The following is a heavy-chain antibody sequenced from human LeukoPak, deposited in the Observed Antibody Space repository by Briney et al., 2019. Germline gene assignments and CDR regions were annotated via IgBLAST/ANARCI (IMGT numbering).Heavy chain of an antibody. J-gene: IGHJ4*02. CDR1: GGSFSGYY. CDR3: ARAVTMVRGVIFFDY. V-gene: IGHV4-34*01. CDR2: INHSGST. D-gene: IGHD3-10*01. Sequence: PSETLSLTCAVYGGSFSGYYWSWIRQPPGKGLEWIGEINHSGSTNYNPSLKSRVTISVDTSKNQFSLKLSSVTAADTAVYYCARAVTMVRGVIFFDYWGQGTLVTVSS.